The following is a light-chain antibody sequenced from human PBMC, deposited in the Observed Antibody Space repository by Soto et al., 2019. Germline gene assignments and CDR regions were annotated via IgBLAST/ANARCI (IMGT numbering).Light chain of an antibody. CDR3: QQYNNYPPYT. Sequence: IVMTQSPATLSVSPGERATLSSWPGQSVSSNLAWYHQKPGQAPRLLIYGASTRVTGIPARFSGSGSGTESTPTISSLQSEDFAVYYCQQYNNYPPYTLGQGTKLEIK. J-gene: IGKJ2*01. V-gene: IGKV3-15*01. CDR2: GAS. CDR1: QSVSSN.